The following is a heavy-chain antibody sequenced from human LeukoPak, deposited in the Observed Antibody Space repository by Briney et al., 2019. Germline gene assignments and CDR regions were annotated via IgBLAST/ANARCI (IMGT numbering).Heavy chain of an antibody. J-gene: IGHJ4*02. Sequence: PSETLSLTCTVSSDSIFTSNWWSWVRQPPGKGLEWIGQISHSGSTSYSPSLKSRVTISMDKSKNQISLRLTSVTAADTAVYYCARSPTKRVPEDYWGQGTLVTVSS. CDR2: ISHSGST. CDR1: SDSIFTSNW. CDR3: ARSPTKRVPEDY. D-gene: IGHD2-2*01. V-gene: IGHV4-4*02.